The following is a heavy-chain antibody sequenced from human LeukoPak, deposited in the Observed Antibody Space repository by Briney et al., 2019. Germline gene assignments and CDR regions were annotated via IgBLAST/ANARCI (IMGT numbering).Heavy chain of an antibody. Sequence: PSETLSLTCTVSGYSISSGYYWGWIRQPPGKGLEWIGSIYHSGSTYYNPSLKSRVTISVDTSKNQFSLKLSSVTAADTAVYYCARDTHYSQDCSGDSCYYYYYMDVWGKGTTVTVSS. D-gene: IGHD2-15*01. J-gene: IGHJ6*03. CDR1: GYSISSGYY. CDR2: IYHSGST. CDR3: ARDTHYSQDCSGDSCYYYYYMDV. V-gene: IGHV4-38-2*02.